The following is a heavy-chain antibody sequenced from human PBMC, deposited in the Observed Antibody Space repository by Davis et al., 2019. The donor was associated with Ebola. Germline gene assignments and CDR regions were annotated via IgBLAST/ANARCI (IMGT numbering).Heavy chain of an antibody. CDR3: ARLHQQLAYYYYGMDV. V-gene: IGHV4-59*08. CDR2: IYYSGST. CDR1: GGSISSYY. J-gene: IGHJ6*02. D-gene: IGHD6-13*01. Sequence: PSEPLSLTCTVSGGSISSYYWRCLRQPPGKGLEWIGYIYYSGSTNYNPSLKSRVTISVDTSKNQFSLKLSSVTAADTAVYYCARLHQQLAYYYYGMDVWGQGTTVTVSS.